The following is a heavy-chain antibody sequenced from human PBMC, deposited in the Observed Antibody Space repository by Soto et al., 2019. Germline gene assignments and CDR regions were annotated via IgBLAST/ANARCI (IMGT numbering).Heavy chain of an antibody. Sequence: QVQLQESGPGLVKPSGTLSLSCAVSGGSISSSHWWTWVRQPPGKGLEWIGENYHSGSTNYNPSLKSRVPISVDPSSNQFSLNRSSVTAADTAVYYCASSGGGEDYWGQGILVTVSS. CDR1: GGSISSSHW. D-gene: IGHD3-16*01. V-gene: IGHV4-4*02. J-gene: IGHJ4*02. CDR2: NYHSGST. CDR3: ASSGGGEDY.